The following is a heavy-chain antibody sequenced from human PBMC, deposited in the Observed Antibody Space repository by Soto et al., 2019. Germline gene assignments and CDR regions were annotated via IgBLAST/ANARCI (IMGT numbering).Heavy chain of an antibody. CDR2: IDSAGRTT. D-gene: IGHD5-18*01. CDR1: GFTFSSDW. V-gene: IGHV3-74*01. CDR3: SKLSGAWIQIWAPLDY. J-gene: IGHJ4*02. Sequence: PGGSLRLSCAASGFTFSSDWMHWFRQAPGKGLVWVSRIDSAGRTTTYADSVKGRFTISRDNAKNTLYLQMNGLRAEDTALYYCSKLSGAWIQIWAPLDYWGQGTLVTVAS.